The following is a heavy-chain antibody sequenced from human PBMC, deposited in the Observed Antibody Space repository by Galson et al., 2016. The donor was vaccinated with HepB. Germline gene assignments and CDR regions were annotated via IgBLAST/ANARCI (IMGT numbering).Heavy chain of an antibody. CDR2: IIPILGLA. CDR3: ARPKADDSGDYNWFDP. V-gene: IGHV1-69*02. CDR1: GGTLSSYP. D-gene: IGHD4-17*01. Sequence: SVKVSCKASGGTLSSYPISWVRQAPGQGLEWMGRIIPILGLANSAQRFQGRLALTADKSTTTAYMQLSNLTSEDTAVYYCARPKADDSGDYNWFDPWGQGTLVTVSS. J-gene: IGHJ5*02.